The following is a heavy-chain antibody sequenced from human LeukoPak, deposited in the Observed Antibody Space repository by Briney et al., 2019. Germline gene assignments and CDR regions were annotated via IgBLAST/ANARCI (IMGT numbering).Heavy chain of an antibody. CDR1: GGSISSYY. CDR2: IYTSGST. CDR3: ARQRIAARRTGNAFDI. J-gene: IGHJ3*02. Sequence: PSETLSLTCTVSGGSISSYYWSWIRQPPGKGLEWIGYIYTSGSTNYNPSLKSRVTISVDTSKNQFSLKLSSVTAADTAVYYCARQRIAARRTGNAFDIWGQGTMVTVSS. D-gene: IGHD6-6*01. V-gene: IGHV4-4*09.